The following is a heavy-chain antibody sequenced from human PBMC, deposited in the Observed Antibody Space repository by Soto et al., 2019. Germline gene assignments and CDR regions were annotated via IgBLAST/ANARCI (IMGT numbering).Heavy chain of an antibody. Sequence: SETLSLTCAVYGGSFSGYYWSWIRQPPGKGLEWVGEINHSGSTNYNPSLKSRVTISVDKSKNQFSLQLSSVTAAEAAVYYCASGGIFGVPRPFDPWGQGTLVTVSS. CDR2: INHSGST. D-gene: IGHD3-3*01. CDR3: ASGGIFGVPRPFDP. J-gene: IGHJ5*02. V-gene: IGHV4-34*01. CDR1: GGSFSGYY.